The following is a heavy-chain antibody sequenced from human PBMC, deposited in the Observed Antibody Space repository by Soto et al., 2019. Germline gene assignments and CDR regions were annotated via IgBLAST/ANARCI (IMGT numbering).Heavy chain of an antibody. V-gene: IGHV1-18*01. Sequence: VQLVQSGSEVKKPGASVRVTCKASGYTFINYGISWVREAPGQGLEWMGWVSAYNRNSNYAQKFEDRVIMTADTATRTAYLEFRGLRSDDTAIYYCARDRQWEPLLYWGQGTLVTVSS. D-gene: IGHD1-26*01. CDR2: VSAYNRNS. J-gene: IGHJ4*02. CDR3: ARDRQWEPLLY. CDR1: GYTFINYG.